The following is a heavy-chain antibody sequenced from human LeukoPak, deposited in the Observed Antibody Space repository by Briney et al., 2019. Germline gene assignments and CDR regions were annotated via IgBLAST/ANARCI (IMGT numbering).Heavy chain of an antibody. V-gene: IGHV1-2*04. D-gene: IGHD3-22*01. CDR2: INPNSGGT. CDR1: GYTFTGYY. CDR3: ARSRAIGSYDSSGYFDY. J-gene: IGHJ4*02. Sequence: ASVKFSCKASGYTFTGYYMHWVRQAPGQGLEWMGWINPNSGGTNYAQKFQGWVTMTRDTSISTAYMELSRLRSDDTAVYYCARSRAIGSYDSSGYFDYWGQGTLVTVSS.